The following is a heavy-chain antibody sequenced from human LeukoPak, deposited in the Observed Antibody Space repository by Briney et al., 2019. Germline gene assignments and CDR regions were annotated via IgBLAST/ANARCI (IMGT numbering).Heavy chain of an antibody. J-gene: IGHJ4*02. D-gene: IGHD6-19*01. CDR1: GYTFTSYY. CDR3: ARGSYSSGWLTFDY. CDR2: MNPNSGNT. V-gene: IGHV1-8*01. Sequence: ASVKVSCKASGYTFTSYYINWVRQATGQGLEWMGWMNPNSGNTGYAQKFQGRVTMTRNTSISTAYMELSSLRSEDTAVYYCARGSYSSGWLTFDYWGQGTLVTVSS.